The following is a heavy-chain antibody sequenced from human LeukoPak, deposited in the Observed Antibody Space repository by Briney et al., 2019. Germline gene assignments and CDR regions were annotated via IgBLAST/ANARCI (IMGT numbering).Heavy chain of an antibody. V-gene: IGHV3-74*01. CDR3: AREARGVIKAKGDV. J-gene: IGHJ6*02. Sequence: GGSLRLSCAASGFAFSSHWMHWVRQAPGKGLEWVSRINPAGSDTRYADSVKGRFTISRDNAKNSLYLQMNSLRAEDTAVYYCAREARGVIKAKGDVWGQGTTVTVSS. CDR2: INPAGSDT. D-gene: IGHD3-10*01. CDR1: GFAFSSHW.